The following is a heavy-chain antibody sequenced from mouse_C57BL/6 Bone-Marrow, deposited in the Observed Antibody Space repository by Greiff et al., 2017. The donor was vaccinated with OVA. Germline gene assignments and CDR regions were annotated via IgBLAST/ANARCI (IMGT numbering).Heavy chain of an antibody. V-gene: IGHV2-2*01. CDR1: GFSLTSYG. CDR2: IWSGGST. Sequence: VQLQQSGPGLVQPSQSLSITCTVSGFSLTSYGVHWVRQSPGKGLEWLGVIWSGGSTDYNAAFISRLSISKDNSTSQVFFKMNSLQADDTAIYYCATPYSNYVRFAYWGQGTLVTVSA. CDR3: ATPYSNYVRFAY. D-gene: IGHD2-5*01. J-gene: IGHJ3*01.